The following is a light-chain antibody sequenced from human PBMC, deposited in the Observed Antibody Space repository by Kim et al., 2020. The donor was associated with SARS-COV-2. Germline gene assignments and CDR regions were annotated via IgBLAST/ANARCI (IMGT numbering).Light chain of an antibody. J-gene: IGKJ4*01. CDR1: QSLVSSDGNTD. V-gene: IGKV2-30*01. Sequence: PASSSGMFSQSLVSSDGNTDLNGFQQMPGQVPTRLIHKVSSRDSGFPDRFRGSGSGTDFTLKISRVEADDVGVYYCLQYTHWPLTFGGGTKVDI. CDR3: LQYTHWPLT. CDR2: KVS.